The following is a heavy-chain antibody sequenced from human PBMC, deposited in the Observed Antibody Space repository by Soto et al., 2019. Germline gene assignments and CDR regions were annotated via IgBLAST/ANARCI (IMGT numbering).Heavy chain of an antibody. D-gene: IGHD3-10*01. CDR1: GDTFSFYS. V-gene: IGHV1-69*04. CDR2: VNPILSMS. Sequence: QVQLVQSGAEVKRPGSSVKVSCKASGDTFSFYSINWVRQAPGLGLEWMGRVNPILSMSNYAQTFHGRDMMTADKSTSTAYREISSLRYEDTVLYCGATSYGSGCRAFDYWGQGALVTVSS. CDR3: ATSYGSGCRAFDY. J-gene: IGHJ4*02.